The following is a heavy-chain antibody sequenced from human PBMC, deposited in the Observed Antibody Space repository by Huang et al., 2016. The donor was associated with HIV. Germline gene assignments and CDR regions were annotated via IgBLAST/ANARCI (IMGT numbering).Heavy chain of an antibody. V-gene: IGHV1-2*06. J-gene: IGHJ6*03. CDR3: AREGPISAAGTSYYYHLDV. D-gene: IGHD6-13*01. CDR2: IIPNRGGT. CDR1: GYTFTADY. Sequence: QVQLVQSGAEMKRPGASVKVSCKASGYTFTADYIHWVRQAPGHGLEGMGRIIPNRGGTNDAEKLQARVTMTRYTSISTAYMELDRLRSDDTAVYYCAREGPISAAGTSYYYHLDVWGKGTAVTVSS.